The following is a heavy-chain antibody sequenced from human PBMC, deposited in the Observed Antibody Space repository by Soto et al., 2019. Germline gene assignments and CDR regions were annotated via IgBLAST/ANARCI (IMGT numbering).Heavy chain of an antibody. J-gene: IGHJ6*02. CDR2: IYYSGTT. CDR3: ARHPGRATEYYGLDV. Sequence: QLQLQESGPGLVKPSETLSLTCTVSGGSISSSSYYWGWIRQPPGKGLEWIGSIYYSGTTYYNPSLKYRGTISLDTSKNQFSLKVSSVTAADTAVYYCARHPGRATEYYGLDVWVQGTTVTVSS. CDR1: GGSISSSSYY. V-gene: IGHV4-39*01. D-gene: IGHD1-26*01.